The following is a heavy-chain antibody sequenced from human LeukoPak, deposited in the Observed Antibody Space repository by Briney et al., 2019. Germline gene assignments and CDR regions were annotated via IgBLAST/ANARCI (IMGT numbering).Heavy chain of an antibody. CDR3: ARDYYSSFDN. CDR2: INSDGSSK. D-gene: IGHD3-22*01. CDR1: GFSLSDYW. J-gene: IGHJ4*02. Sequence: GGSPRLSCAASGFSLSDYWMNWVRQAPGKGLVWVSRINSDGSSKSYADSVKGRFTISRDNAKNTLYLQMNSLRVEDTAVYYCARDYYSSFDNWGQGTLVTGSS. V-gene: IGHV3-74*01.